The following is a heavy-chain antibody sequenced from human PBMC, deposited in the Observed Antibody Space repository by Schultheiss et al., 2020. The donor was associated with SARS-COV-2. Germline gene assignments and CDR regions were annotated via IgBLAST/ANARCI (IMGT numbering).Heavy chain of an antibody. J-gene: IGHJ4*02. CDR2: IYYSGST. CDR3: ARGGGYSGYEFDS. CDR1: GYSISSGYY. V-gene: IGHV4-38-2*02. D-gene: IGHD5-12*01. Sequence: SQTLSLTCTVSGYSISSGYYWGWIRQPPGKGLEWIGYIYYSGSTNYNPSLKSRVTISVDTSKNQFSLKLSSVTAADTAVYYCARGGGYSGYEFDSWGQGTLVTVSS.